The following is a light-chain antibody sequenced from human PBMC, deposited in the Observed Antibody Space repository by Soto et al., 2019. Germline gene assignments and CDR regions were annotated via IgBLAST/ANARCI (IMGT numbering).Light chain of an antibody. Sequence: QSVLTQPPSASGTPGQRVTISCSGSSSNIGSNTVNWYQQLPGTAPKLLIYSNNQRPSGVPDRFSGSKSGTSASLAISGLQSEDEADYYCAAWDESLSGLVFGGGTKVTVL. CDR1: SSNIGSNT. CDR3: AAWDESLSGLV. V-gene: IGLV1-44*01. J-gene: IGLJ2*01. CDR2: SNN.